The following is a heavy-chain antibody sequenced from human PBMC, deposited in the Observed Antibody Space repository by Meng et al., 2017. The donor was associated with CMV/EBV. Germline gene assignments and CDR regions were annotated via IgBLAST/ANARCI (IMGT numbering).Heavy chain of an antibody. Sequence: GGSLRLSCAASGFTFSSYNMNWVRQAPGKGLEWVSSISPSGTYIYYADSVKGRFTISRDNAKISLYLQMNSLRAEDTAVYYCARGGASVAGLRHYYYYNMDVWGLGTTVTVSS. V-gene: IGHV3-21*01. D-gene: IGHD2-21*02. CDR2: ISPSGTYI. CDR1: GFTFSSYN. CDR3: ARGGASVAGLRHYYYYNMDV. J-gene: IGHJ6*02.